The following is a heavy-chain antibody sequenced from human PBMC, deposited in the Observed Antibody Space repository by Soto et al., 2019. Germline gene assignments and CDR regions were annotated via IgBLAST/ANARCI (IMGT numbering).Heavy chain of an antibody. CDR3: ARKVLGSTSRPDWWYFEL. D-gene: IGHD2-2*01. CDR2: ISGGGDRT. CDR1: GFTFINYA. V-gene: IGHV3-23*01. Sequence: EVQLLESGGGLVQPGGSLRLSCVGSGFTFINYAMNWVRQTPGKGLEWVSTISGGGDRTFDADTVKGRFTISRDNSKNTVNLQTNSLRADDTAVYYCARKVLGSTSRPDWWYFELWGRGTLVTVSS. J-gene: IGHJ2*01.